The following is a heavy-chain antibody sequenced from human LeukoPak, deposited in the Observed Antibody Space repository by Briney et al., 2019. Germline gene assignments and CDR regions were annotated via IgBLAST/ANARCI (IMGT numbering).Heavy chain of an antibody. D-gene: IGHD2-2*01. CDR3: AKVRWGYCSTTSCYCFDY. J-gene: IGHJ4*02. CDR1: GFTFNSFG. CDR2: ISHDGNKK. V-gene: IGHV3-30*18. Sequence: GGSLRLSCAASGFTFNSFGMFWVRQAPGKGLEWMAVISHDGNKKDYADSVKGRFTISRDNSKNTLFLQMNSLRVEDTAVYYCAKVRWGYCSTTSCYCFDYWGQGTLVIVSS.